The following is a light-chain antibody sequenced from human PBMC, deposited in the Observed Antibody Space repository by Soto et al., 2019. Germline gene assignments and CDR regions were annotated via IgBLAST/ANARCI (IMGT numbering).Light chain of an antibody. J-gene: IGKJ5*01. CDR3: QQYGSSPPIT. V-gene: IGKV3-20*01. CDR1: QSIRSY. CDR2: GAS. Sequence: EVVMTQSPATLSVSPGERATLSCRASQSIRSYLAWYQQKLGQAPRLLIYGASSRATGIPDRFSGGGSGTDFTLTISRLEPEDFAVYYCQQYGSSPPITFGQGTRLEIK.